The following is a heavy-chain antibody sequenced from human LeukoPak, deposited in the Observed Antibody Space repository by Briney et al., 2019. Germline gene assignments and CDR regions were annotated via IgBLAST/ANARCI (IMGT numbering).Heavy chain of an antibody. J-gene: IGHJ6*02. CDR3: ARGPSSNWSGLDF. CDR2: ISSSSSNT. V-gene: IGHV3-21*06. CDR1: GFTFNSYT. D-gene: IGHD6-13*01. Sequence: PGGSLRLSCVVSGFTFNSYTMNWVRQAPGKGLEWVSSISSSSSNTYHADSVEGRFTISRDNAKNSLYLQMNSLRAEDTAVYYCARGPSSNWSGLDFWGQGTTVTVSS.